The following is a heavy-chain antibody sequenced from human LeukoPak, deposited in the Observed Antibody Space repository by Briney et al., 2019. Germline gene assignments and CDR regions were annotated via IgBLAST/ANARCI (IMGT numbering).Heavy chain of an antibody. J-gene: IGHJ4*02. Sequence: SETLSLTCAVYGGSFSGYYWSWIRQPPGKGLEWIGEINHSGSTNYNPSLKSRVTISVDTSKNQFSLKLSSVTAADTAVYYCARRPGYSSGWYGRANFDYWGQGTLVTVSS. CDR2: INHSGST. CDR3: ARRPGYSSGWYGRANFDY. V-gene: IGHV4-34*01. CDR1: GGSFSGYY. D-gene: IGHD6-19*01.